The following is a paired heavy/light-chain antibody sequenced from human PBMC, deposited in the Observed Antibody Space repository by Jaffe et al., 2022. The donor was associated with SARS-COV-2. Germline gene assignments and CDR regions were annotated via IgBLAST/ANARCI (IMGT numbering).Heavy chain of an antibody. CDR3: TTDPAAPTGSFDY. D-gene: IGHD2-2*01. V-gene: IGHV3-15*01. CDR1: GFTFSNAW. CDR2: IKSKTDGGTT. Sequence: EVQLVESGGGLVKPGGSLRLSCAASGFTFSNAWMSWVRQAPGKGLEWVGRIKSKTDGGTTDYAAPVKGRFTISRDDSKNTLYLQMNSLKTEDTAVYYCTTDPAAPTGSFDYWGQGTLVTVSS. J-gene: IGHJ4*02.
Light chain of an antibody. CDR2: AAS. V-gene: IGKV1-9*01. CDR1: QGISSY. CDR3: QQLNSYPPHT. J-gene: IGKJ2*01. Sequence: DIQLTQSPSFLSASVGDRVTITCRASQGISSYLAWYQQKPGKAPKLLIYAASTLQSGVPSRFSGSGSGTEFTLTISSLQPEDFATYYCQQLNSYPPHTFGQGTKLEIK.